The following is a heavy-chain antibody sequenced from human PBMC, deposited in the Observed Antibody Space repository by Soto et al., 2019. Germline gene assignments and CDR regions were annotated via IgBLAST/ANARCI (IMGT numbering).Heavy chain of an antibody. CDR1: GGTFSSYA. D-gene: IGHD6-19*01. Sequence: SVKVSCKASGGTFSSYAITWVRQAPGQGLEWMGGIIPIFGTANYAQKFQTRATITADESTRTAYMEMSSLSSEDTAVSYCARDPGYSRGWYFGFDPWGHGTLVTVS. J-gene: IGHJ5*02. CDR3: ARDPGYSRGWYFGFDP. V-gene: IGHV1-69*13. CDR2: IIPIFGTA.